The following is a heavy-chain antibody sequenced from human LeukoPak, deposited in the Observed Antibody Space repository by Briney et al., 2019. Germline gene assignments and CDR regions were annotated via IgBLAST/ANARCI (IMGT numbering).Heavy chain of an antibody. CDR1: GGSFSNYY. V-gene: IGHV4-34*01. CDR2: INHSGST. J-gene: IGHJ6*03. Sequence: SETLSLTCAVYGGSFSNYYWSWIRQPPGKGLEWIGEINHSGSTNYNPSLKSRVTISVDTSKNQFSLKLSSVTAADTAVYYCARGPSMDVWGKGTTVTVSS. CDR3: ARGPSMDV.